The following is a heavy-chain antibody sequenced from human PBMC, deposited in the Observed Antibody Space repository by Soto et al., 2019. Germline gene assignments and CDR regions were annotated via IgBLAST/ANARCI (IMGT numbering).Heavy chain of an antibody. CDR1: GFTFSSYE. V-gene: IGHV3-48*03. D-gene: IGHD1-26*01. CDR2: ISSSGSTI. CDR3: ARDQGAGYFFPYYYGMDV. J-gene: IGHJ6*02. Sequence: GSLRLSCATSGFTFSSYEMNWVRQAPGKGLEWVSYISSSGSTIYYADSVKGRFTISRDNAKNSLYLQMDSLRAEDTAVYYCARDQGAGYFFPYYYGMDVWGQGTTVTVYS.